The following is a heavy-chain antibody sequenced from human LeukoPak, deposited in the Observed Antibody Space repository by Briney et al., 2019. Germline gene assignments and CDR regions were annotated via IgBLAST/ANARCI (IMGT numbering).Heavy chain of an antibody. CDR3: ARKPYSGYVYYFDY. Sequence: GGSLRLSCAASGFTFSSYWMSWVRQAPGKGLEWVANIKRDGSEKNYVDSVKGRFTISRDNAKNSLYLQMNSLRAEDTALYYCARKPYSGYVYYFDYWGQGTLVTVSS. CDR2: IKRDGSEK. J-gene: IGHJ4*02. CDR1: GFTFSSYW. D-gene: IGHD5-12*01. V-gene: IGHV3-7*03.